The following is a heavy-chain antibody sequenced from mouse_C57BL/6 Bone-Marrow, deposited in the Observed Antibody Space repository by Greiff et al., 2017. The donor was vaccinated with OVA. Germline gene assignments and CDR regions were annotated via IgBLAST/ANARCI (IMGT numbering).Heavy chain of an antibody. CDR3: ARSGSNLAWFAY. Sequence: DVQLQESGPELVKPGASVKIPCKASGYTFTDYNMDWVKQSHGKSLEWIGDINPNNGGTIYNQKFKGKATLTVDKSSSTAYMELRSLTSEDTAVYYCARSGSNLAWFAYWGQGTLVTVSA. CDR2: INPNNGGT. V-gene: IGHV1-18*01. D-gene: IGHD2-5*01. J-gene: IGHJ3*01. CDR1: GYTFTDYN.